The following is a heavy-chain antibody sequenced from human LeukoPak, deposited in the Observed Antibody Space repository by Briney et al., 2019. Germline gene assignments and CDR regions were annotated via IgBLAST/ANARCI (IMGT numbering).Heavy chain of an antibody. CDR2: IYYSGST. CDR3: ARTVGYCSGGNCYPLHFDY. Sequence: SETLSLTCTVSGGSLSSGGYYWSWIRQHPGKGLEWIGYIYYSGSTYYNPSLTSRVTISVDTSKNQFSLKLSSVTAAETAVYYCARTVGYCSGGNCYPLHFDYWGQGTLVTVSS. V-gene: IGHV4-31*03. CDR1: GGSLSSGGYY. D-gene: IGHD2-15*01. J-gene: IGHJ4*02.